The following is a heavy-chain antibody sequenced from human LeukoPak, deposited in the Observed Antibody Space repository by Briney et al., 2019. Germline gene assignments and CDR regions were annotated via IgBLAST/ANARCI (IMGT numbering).Heavy chain of an antibody. CDR2: IYYSGST. CDR3: ARDISGGSHVFDI. D-gene: IGHD3-3*02. V-gene: IGHV4-59*08. CDR1: GGSIGDYY. J-gene: IGHJ3*02. Sequence: SETLSLTCTVSGGSIGDYYWNWIRQPPGKGLEWVGSIYYSGSTNYDPSLVSRVTISVDTSKNQFSLQLNSVTAADTAVYYCARDISGGSHVFDIWGQGTMVTVSS.